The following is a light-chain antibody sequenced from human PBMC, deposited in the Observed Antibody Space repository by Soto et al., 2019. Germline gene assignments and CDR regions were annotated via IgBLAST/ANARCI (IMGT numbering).Light chain of an antibody. CDR1: SGSVSSSHY. Sequence: QAVVTQEPSFSVSPGRTVTLTCGLSSGSVSSSHYPSWYQQTPGQAPRTLIYNTNIRSSGVPDRFSGSILGNEAALTITGDQADDESDYYCVLYVGGGQHGVFGGGTQLTVL. V-gene: IGLV8-61*01. CDR2: NTN. CDR3: VLYVGGGQHGV. J-gene: IGLJ3*02.